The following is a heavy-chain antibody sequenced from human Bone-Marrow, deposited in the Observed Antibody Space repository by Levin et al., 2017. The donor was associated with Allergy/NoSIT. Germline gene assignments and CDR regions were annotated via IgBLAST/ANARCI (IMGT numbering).Heavy chain of an antibody. J-gene: IGHJ4*02. CDR1: GFTFSSYA. D-gene: IGHD6-19*01. V-gene: IGHV3-23*01. Sequence: LSLTCAASGFTFSSYAMSWVRQAPGKGLEWVSAISGSGGSTYYADSVKGRFTISRDNSKNTLYLQMNSLRAEDTAVYYCAKDLRSGPFYYFDYWGQGTLVTVSS. CDR3: AKDLRSGPFYYFDY. CDR2: ISGSGGST.